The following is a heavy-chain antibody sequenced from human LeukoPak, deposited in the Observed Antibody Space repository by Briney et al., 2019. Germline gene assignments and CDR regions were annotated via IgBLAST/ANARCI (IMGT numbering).Heavy chain of an antibody. V-gene: IGHV3-48*01. J-gene: IGHJ4*02. D-gene: IGHD1-1*01. CDR1: GFTFSSYA. CDR2: ISSSSSTM. Sequence: GGSLRLSCAASGFTFSSYAMSWVRQAPGKGLEWVSYISSSSSTMYYADSVKGRFTISRDNAKNSLYLQMNSLRAEDTAVYYCAREPVRKPGFDYWGQGTLVTVSS. CDR3: AREPVRKPGFDY.